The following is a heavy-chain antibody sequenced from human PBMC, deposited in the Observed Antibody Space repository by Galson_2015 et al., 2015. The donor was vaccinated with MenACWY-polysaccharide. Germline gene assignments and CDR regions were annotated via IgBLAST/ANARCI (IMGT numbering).Heavy chain of an antibody. Sequence: SVKVSCKASGYTFTSYDINWVRQATGQGLEWMGWMNPNSGNTGYAQKFQGRVTKTRNTSISTAYMELSSLRSEDTAVYYCARGVRGVIITSVYYYYYMDVWGKGTTVTVSS. J-gene: IGHJ6*03. CDR3: ARGVRGVIITSVYYYYYMDV. CDR2: MNPNSGNT. D-gene: IGHD3-10*01. V-gene: IGHV1-8*01. CDR1: GYTFTSYD.